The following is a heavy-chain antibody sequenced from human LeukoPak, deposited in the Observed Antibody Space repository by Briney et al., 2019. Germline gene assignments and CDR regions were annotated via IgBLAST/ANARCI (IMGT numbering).Heavy chain of an antibody. D-gene: IGHD1-14*01. V-gene: IGHV4-4*07. Sequence: SETPSHTCSVPGGSINGSSGSSVPESAGEGVEWIESLYSSGNTNYNPALQSRVAMSVDTSKNQFSLKLTSVTAADTAVYYCATGAGDLDHWGQGTLVTVSS. J-gene: IGHJ4*02. CDR1: GGSINGSS. CDR2: LYSSGNT. CDR3: ATGAGDLDH.